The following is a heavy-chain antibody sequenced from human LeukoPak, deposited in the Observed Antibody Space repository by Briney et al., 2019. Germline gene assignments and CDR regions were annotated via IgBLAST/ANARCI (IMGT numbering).Heavy chain of an antibody. CDR3: AREGTVRWFDP. Sequence: PSETLSLTCSVSGGSMTTYYWNWIRQTPGKGLQWMGYIYSGGSTTYNPSLKSRVTISVDTSKNQFSLKLTSVTAADTAVYYCAREGTVRWFDPWGQGTLVTVSS. CDR2: IYSGGST. V-gene: IGHV4-59*01. CDR1: GGSMTTYY. J-gene: IGHJ5*02. D-gene: IGHD1-14*01.